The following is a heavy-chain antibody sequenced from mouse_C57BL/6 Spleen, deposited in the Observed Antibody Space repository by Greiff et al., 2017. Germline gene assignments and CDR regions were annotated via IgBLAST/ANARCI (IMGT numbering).Heavy chain of an antibody. CDR3: TRDRDYSNSFAY. J-gene: IGHJ3*01. CDR1: GFTFSSYA. CDR2: ISSGGDYI. V-gene: IGHV5-9-1*02. Sequence: EVQLVESGEGLVKPGGSLKLSCAASGFTFSSYAMSWVRQTPEKRLEWVAYISSGGDYIYYADTVKGRFTISRDNARNTLYLQISSLKAEDTAMYYCTRDRDYSNSFAYWGQGTLVTVSA. D-gene: IGHD2-5*01.